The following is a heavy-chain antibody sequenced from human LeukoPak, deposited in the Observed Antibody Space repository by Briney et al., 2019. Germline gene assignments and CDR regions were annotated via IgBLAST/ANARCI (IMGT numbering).Heavy chain of an antibody. CDR3: TTPFPRYYDSSGYCH. CDR1: GFTFNNAW. CDR2: IKSKTDGGTT. V-gene: IGHV3-15*01. Sequence: GGSLRLSCAASGFTFNNAWMSWVRQAPGKGLEWVGRIKSKTDGGTTDYAAPVKGRFTISRDDSKNTLFLQMNSLKTEDTAVYYCTTPFPRYYDSSGYCHWAQGTLGTVSS. D-gene: IGHD3-22*01. J-gene: IGHJ4*02.